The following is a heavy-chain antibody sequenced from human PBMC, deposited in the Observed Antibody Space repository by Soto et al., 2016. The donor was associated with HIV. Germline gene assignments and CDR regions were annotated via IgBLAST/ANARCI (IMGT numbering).Heavy chain of an antibody. CDR2: ISSSSSYI. J-gene: IGHJ4*02. Sequence: EVQLVESGGGLVKPGGSLRLSCAASGFTFSSYSMNWVRQAPGKGLEWVSSISSSSSYIYYADSVKGRFTISRDNAKNSLYLQMNSLRAEDTAVYYCARDLMGSGVINFDYWGQGTLVTVSS. D-gene: IGHD3-10*01. CDR3: ARDLMGSGVINFDY. V-gene: IGHV3-21*01. CDR1: GFTFSSYS.